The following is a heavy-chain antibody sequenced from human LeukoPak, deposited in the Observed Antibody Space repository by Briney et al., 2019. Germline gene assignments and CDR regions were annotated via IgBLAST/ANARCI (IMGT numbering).Heavy chain of an antibody. CDR2: ISGYNGNT. V-gene: IGHV1-18*01. D-gene: IGHD6-19*01. CDR1: GYAFTSYG. CDR3: AREEVRRAVAGYFDN. J-gene: IGHJ4*02. Sequence: GASVKVSCKASGYAFTSYGISWVRQAPGQGLEWMGWISGYNGNTNYAQKLQGRVTMTTDTSTSIVYMELRSLRSDDTAVYYCAREEVRRAVAGYFDNWGQGTLVTVSS.